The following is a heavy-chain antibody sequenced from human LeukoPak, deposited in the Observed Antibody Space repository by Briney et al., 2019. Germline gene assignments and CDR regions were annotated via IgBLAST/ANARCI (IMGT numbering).Heavy chain of an antibody. V-gene: IGHV1-69*06. D-gene: IGHD3-16*02. CDR3: ARIRGDYDYVWGSYRHNWFDP. J-gene: IGHJ5*02. CDR1: GGTFSSYA. CDR2: IIPIFGTA. Sequence: EASVKVSCKASGGTFSSYAISWVRQAPGQGLEWMGGIIPIFGTANYAQKFQGRVTITADKSTSTAYMELSSLRSEDTAVYYCARIRGDYDYVWGSYRHNWFDPWGQGTLVTVSS.